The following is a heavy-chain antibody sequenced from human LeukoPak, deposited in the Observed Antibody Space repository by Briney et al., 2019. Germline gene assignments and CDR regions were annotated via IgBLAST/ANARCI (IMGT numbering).Heavy chain of an antibody. CDR2: ISYDGSNK. Sequence: GSLRLSCAASGFTFSSYAMHWVRQAPGKGLEWVAVISYDGSNKYYADSVKGRFTISRDNSKNTLYLQMNSLRAEDTAVYYCARSGYDYALYYFDYWGQGTLVTVSS. V-gene: IGHV3-30-3*01. D-gene: IGHD5-12*01. CDR3: ARSGYDYALYYFDY. J-gene: IGHJ4*02. CDR1: GFTFSSYA.